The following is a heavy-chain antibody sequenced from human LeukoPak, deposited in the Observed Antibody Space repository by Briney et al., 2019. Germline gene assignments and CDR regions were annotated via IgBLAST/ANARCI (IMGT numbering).Heavy chain of an antibody. CDR3: ARHKPTGSYPLEL. Sequence: SETLSLTCTVSGGSISGYSWSWLRQPPGKGLEWIGHIYYTGSTNYNPSLRSRPTISLDTSTSQFSLRLSSVTAADTAVYYCARHKPTGSYPLELWGQGTLVTVSS. J-gene: IGHJ4*02. D-gene: IGHD3-10*01. V-gene: IGHV4-59*08. CDR1: GGSISGYS. CDR2: IYYTGST.